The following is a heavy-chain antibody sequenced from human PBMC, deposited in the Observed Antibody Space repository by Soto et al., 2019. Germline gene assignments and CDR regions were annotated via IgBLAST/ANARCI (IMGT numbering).Heavy chain of an antibody. D-gene: IGHD1-26*01. CDR1: GGSFTGNY. V-gene: IGHV4-34*01. J-gene: IGHJ6*02. CDR3: ATDSATSYFGMDV. Sequence: SETLSLTCAVYGGSFTGNYRSWIRQPPGKGLEWIGEVNDSGSTNFNPSLKSRVTISVDTSKEQFTLKLTSVTAADTAVYYCATDSATSYFGMDVWGHGTTVTVSS. CDR2: VNDSGST.